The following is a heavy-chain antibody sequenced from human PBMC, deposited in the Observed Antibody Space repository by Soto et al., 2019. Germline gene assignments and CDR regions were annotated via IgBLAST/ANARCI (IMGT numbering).Heavy chain of an antibody. Sequence: PGGSLRLSCAASGFTFNNYWMSWVRQAPGKGLEWVANIKGDGSEKFYVDSVKGRFTVSRDNAENSLYLQVNSLRAEDTAVYFCARDLTPDFCIGRSCYPQDLHSFRAQGTLVPVSS. J-gene: IGHJ3*01. D-gene: IGHD2-15*01. V-gene: IGHV3-7*01. CDR2: IKGDGSEK. CDR3: ARDLTPDFCIGRSCYPQDLHSF. CDR1: GFTFNNYW.